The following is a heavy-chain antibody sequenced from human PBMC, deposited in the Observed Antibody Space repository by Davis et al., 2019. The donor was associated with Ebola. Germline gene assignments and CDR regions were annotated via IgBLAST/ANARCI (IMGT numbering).Heavy chain of an antibody. V-gene: IGHV4-34*01. CDR1: GGSFSDYY. J-gene: IGHJ6*04. CDR3: AKGPDILLAWVDV. CDR2: IMHSGST. Sequence: SETLSLTCAVYGGSFSDYYWSWIRQPPGKGLEWIGEIMHSGSTNYNPSLKSRVTISVDTSKNQFSLKLTSVTAADTAVYYCAKGPDILLAWVDVWGKGTTVTVSS. D-gene: IGHD3-9*01.